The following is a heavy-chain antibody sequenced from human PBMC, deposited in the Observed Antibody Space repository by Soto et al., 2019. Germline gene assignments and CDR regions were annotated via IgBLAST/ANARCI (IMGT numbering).Heavy chain of an antibody. CDR3: ARWWSGSRQGFDP. Sequence: QVQLQESGPGLVKPSQTLSLTCTVSGGSISSGDYYWSWIRQHPGKGLEWLGYSYYSGSTYSNPSLKSRVTISVDTSKNQFSLKLSSVTAADTAVYYCARWWSGSRQGFDPWGQGTLVTVSS. J-gene: IGHJ5*02. CDR1: GGSISSGDYY. CDR2: SYYSGST. D-gene: IGHD3-3*01. V-gene: IGHV4-31*03.